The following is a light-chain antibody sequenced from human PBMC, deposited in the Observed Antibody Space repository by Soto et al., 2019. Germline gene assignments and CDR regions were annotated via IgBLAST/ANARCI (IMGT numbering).Light chain of an antibody. V-gene: IGKV1-5*03. CDR3: QQYNSYSRT. CDR1: QSISSW. CDR2: KAS. J-gene: IGKJ1*01. Sequence: DIQMTQSPSTLSASVGDRVTITCRASQSISSWLARYQQKLGKAPKLLIYKASSLESGVPSRFSGSGSGTEFTLTISSLQPDDFATYYCQQYNSYSRTFGQGTKVEIK.